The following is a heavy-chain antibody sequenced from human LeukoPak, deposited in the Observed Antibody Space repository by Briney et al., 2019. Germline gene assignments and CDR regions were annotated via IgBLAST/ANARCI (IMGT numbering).Heavy chain of an antibody. Sequence: PGGSLRLSCAASGFTFSSYWMSWVRQAPGKGLEWVANIKQDGSEKYYVDSVKGRFTISRDNAKNSLYLQMNSLRAEDTAVYYCASLYYDILTGYLGDYFDYWGQGTLVTVSS. CDR3: ASLYYDILTGYLGDYFDY. V-gene: IGHV3-7*01. D-gene: IGHD3-9*01. CDR2: IKQDGSEK. CDR1: GFTFSSYW. J-gene: IGHJ4*02.